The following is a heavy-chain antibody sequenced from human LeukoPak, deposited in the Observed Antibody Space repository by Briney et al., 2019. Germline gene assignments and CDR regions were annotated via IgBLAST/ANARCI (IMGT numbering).Heavy chain of an antibody. CDR1: GFTFSDAW. CDR2: IKSKTDGGTT. Sequence: GGSLRLSCAASGFTFSDAWMTWVRQAPGKGLEWVGRIKSKTDGGTTDYAAPVKGRFTISRDDSENTLYLQMSSLKTEDTAVYYCADSNYWYPVDYWGQGTLVTVSS. J-gene: IGHJ4*02. CDR3: ADSNYWYPVDY. D-gene: IGHD4-11*01. V-gene: IGHV3-15*01.